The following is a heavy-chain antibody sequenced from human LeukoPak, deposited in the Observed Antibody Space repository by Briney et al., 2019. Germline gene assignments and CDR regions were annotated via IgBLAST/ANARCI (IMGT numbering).Heavy chain of an antibody. CDR1: GYTFTSYG. J-gene: IGHJ4*02. Sequence: ASVKVSCKASGYTFTSYGISWVRQAPGQGLEWMGWISAYNGNTNYAQKLQGRVTMTTDTSTSTAYMELRSLRSDDTAVYYCARASRRGLRLGELSLYDYWGQGTLVTVSS. V-gene: IGHV1-18*01. D-gene: IGHD3-16*02. CDR3: ARASRRGLRLGELSLYDY. CDR2: ISAYNGNT.